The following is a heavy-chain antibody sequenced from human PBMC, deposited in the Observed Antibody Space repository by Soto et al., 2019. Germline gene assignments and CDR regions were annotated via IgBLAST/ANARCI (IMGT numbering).Heavy chain of an antibody. CDR2: ISYDGSNK. CDR1: GFTFSSYA. J-gene: IGHJ4*02. D-gene: IGHD3-22*01. Sequence: TGGSLRLSCAASGFTFSSYAMHWVRQAPGKGLEWVAVISYDGSNKYYADSVKGRFTISRDNSKNTLYLQMNSLRAEDTAVYYCARASYDSSGYYMGAETQRHDYWGQGTLVTVSS. CDR3: ARASYDSSGYYMGAETQRHDY. V-gene: IGHV3-30-3*01.